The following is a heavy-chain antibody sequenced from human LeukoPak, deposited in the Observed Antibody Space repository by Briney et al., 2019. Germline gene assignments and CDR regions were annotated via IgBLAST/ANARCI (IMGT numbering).Heavy chain of an antibody. V-gene: IGHV3-30*02. CDR3: AKIREAYCGGDCYSVPDDY. J-gene: IGHJ4*02. CDR1: GFTFSSYG. CDR2: IRYDGSNK. Sequence: PGGSLRLSCAASGFTFSSYGMHWVRQAPGKGLEWVAFIRYDGSNKYYGDSVKGRFTITRDNSKNTLYLQMNSLRAEDTAVYYCAKIREAYCGGDCYSVPDDYWGQGTLVTVSS. D-gene: IGHD2-21*02.